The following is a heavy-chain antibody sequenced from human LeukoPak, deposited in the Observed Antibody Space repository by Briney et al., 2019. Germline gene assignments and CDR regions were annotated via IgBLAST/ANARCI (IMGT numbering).Heavy chain of an antibody. J-gene: IGHJ2*01. Sequence: PSETLSLTCTVPGGSISSGGYYWSWIRQHPGKGLEWIGYIYYSGSTYYNPSLKSRVTISVDTSKNQFSLKLSSVTAADTAVYYCAREVEYYYDSSGYYPYWYFDLWGRGTLVTVSS. D-gene: IGHD3-22*01. CDR3: AREVEYYYDSSGYYPYWYFDL. V-gene: IGHV4-31*03. CDR1: GGSISSGGYY. CDR2: IYYSGST.